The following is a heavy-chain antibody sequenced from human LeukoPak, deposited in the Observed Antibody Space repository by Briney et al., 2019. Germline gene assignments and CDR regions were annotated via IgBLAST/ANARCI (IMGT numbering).Heavy chain of an antibody. V-gene: IGHV3-23*01. Sequence: PGGSLRLSCAASGLTFSSYAMSWVRQAPGKGLEWVSAISGSGGSTYYADSVKGRFTISRDNSKNTLYLQMNSLRAEDTAVYYCAKLVNSYGLGAQFDYWGQGTLVTVSS. CDR1: GLTFSSYA. D-gene: IGHD5-18*01. J-gene: IGHJ4*02. CDR3: AKLVNSYGLGAQFDY. CDR2: ISGSGGST.